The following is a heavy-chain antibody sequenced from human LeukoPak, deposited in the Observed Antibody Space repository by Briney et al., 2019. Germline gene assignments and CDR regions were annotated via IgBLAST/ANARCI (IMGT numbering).Heavy chain of an antibody. Sequence: GRSLRLSCAASGFTFSSYGMHWVRQAPGKGLEWVAVISYDGSNKYYEDSVKGRFTISRDNAKNTLYLQMNSLRAEDTAVYYCATAGNYRFDYWGQGTLVTVSS. J-gene: IGHJ4*02. D-gene: IGHD1-7*01. CDR3: ATAGNYRFDY. CDR1: GFTFSSYG. CDR2: ISYDGSNK. V-gene: IGHV3-30*03.